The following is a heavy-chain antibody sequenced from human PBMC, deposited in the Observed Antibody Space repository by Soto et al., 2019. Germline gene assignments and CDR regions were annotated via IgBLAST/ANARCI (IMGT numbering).Heavy chain of an antibody. J-gene: IGHJ6*02. CDR2: INSDGSST. CDR3: ARERGNSGSYLGVYYYYGMDV. CDR1: GFTFGSYW. V-gene: IGHV3-74*01. Sequence: PGGSLRLSCAASGFTFGSYWMHWVRQAPGKGLVWVSRINSDGSSTSYADSVKGRFTISRDNAKNTLYLQMNSLRAEDTAVYYCARERGNSGSYLGVYYYYGMDVWGQGTTVTVSS. D-gene: IGHD1-26*01.